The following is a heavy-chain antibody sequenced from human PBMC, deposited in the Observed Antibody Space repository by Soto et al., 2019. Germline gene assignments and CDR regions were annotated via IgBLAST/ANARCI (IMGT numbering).Heavy chain of an antibody. Sequence: QVQLVESGGGVVQPGRSLRLSCAASGFTFSSYAMHWVRQAPGKGLEWVAVISYDGSNKYYADSVKGRFTISRDNSKNTLYLQMTSLRAEDTAVYYCARDRIGYFDYWGQGTLVTVSS. V-gene: IGHV3-30-3*01. D-gene: IGHD3-16*02. CDR1: GFTFSSYA. J-gene: IGHJ4*02. CDR2: ISYDGSNK. CDR3: ARDRIGYFDY.